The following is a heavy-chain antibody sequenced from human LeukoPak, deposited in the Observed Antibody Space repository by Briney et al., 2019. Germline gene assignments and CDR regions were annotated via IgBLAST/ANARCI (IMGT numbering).Heavy chain of an antibody. CDR2: ISTYNGNT. V-gene: IGHV1-18*01. D-gene: IGHD3-10*01. Sequence: GASVKVSCKASGYTFNNYGISWVRQAPGQGLEWMGWISTYNGNTYHAQKLQGRVTMTTDTSTTTAYIELRSLRSDDTAVYYCARGPFGTDAFDIWGQGTMVTVSS. CDR1: GYTFNNYG. J-gene: IGHJ3*02. CDR3: ARGPFGTDAFDI.